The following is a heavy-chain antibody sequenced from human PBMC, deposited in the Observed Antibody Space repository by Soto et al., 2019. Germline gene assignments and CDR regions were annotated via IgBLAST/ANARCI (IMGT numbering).Heavy chain of an antibody. CDR1: GFTVRSSY. CDR2: MYSGGTT. J-gene: IGHJ5*02. Sequence: EVQVVESGGGLVQPGGSLRLSCAASGFTVRSSYMSWVRQAPGKGLEWVSSMYSGGTTYYADSVRGRFSISGDNSKNTLFLQMNSVRAEDTAVYYCAREMTAARGGSWGQGALVIVSS. D-gene: IGHD2-21*02. CDR3: AREMTAARGGS. V-gene: IGHV3-66*01.